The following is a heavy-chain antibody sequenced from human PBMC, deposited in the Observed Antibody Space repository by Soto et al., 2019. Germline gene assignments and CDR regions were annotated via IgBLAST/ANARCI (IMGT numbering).Heavy chain of an antibody. CDR2: IITILGTA. D-gene: IGHD3-22*01. Sequence: QVQLVQSGAEVKKPGSSVKVSCKASGGTFSSYAISWVRQAPGQGLEWMGGIITILGTANCAQKFQGRVTITGDESTSTDYMELSSLRSEDKAVYYCARGGSAPVGPYSYDSSGYCLDAFDIGGQGTMVTVSS. CDR1: GGTFSSYA. V-gene: IGHV1-69*01. CDR3: ARGGSAPVGPYSYDSSGYCLDAFDI. J-gene: IGHJ3*02.